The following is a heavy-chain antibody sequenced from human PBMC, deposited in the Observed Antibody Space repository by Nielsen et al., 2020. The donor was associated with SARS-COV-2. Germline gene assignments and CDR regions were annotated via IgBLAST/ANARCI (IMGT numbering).Heavy chain of an antibody. J-gene: IGHJ4*02. CDR2: IYHRGST. V-gene: IGHV4-4*02. CDR1: GGSISSNNW. D-gene: IGHD3-9*01. CDR3: ARGRYRLAY. Sequence: SETLSLTCAVSGGSISSNNWWSWVRQPPGKGLEWIGEIYHRGSTNYSPSLKTRVTISVDKSKNQFSLELRSVTAADTAVYYCARGRYRLAYWGQGTLVTVSS.